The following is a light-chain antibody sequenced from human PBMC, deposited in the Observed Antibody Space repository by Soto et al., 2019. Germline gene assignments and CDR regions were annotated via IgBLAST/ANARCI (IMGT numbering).Light chain of an antibody. CDR2: DAS. J-gene: IGKJ1*01. CDR3: QQYNSYPWT. Sequence: DIQMTQSPSTLSASVGDRVTITCRASQTIFNWLAWYQRKPGRAPNLLIYDASSLQSGVPSTFRGSGYGTELTITISSMQHGDFATYYCQQYNSYPWTFGHGTKVDIK. CDR1: QTIFNW. V-gene: IGKV1-5*01.